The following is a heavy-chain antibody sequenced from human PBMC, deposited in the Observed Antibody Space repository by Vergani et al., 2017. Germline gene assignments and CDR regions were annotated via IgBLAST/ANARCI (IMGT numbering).Heavy chain of an antibody. CDR3: ATLGGQWVVVDAFDI. CDR1: GFTFSSYS. CDR2: ISSSSSYI. V-gene: IGHV3-21*01. Sequence: AASGFTFSSYSMNWVRQAPGKGLEWVSSISSSSSYIYYADSVKGRFTISRDNAKNSLYLQMNSLRAEDTAVYYCATLGGQWVVVDAFDIWGQGTMVTVSS. J-gene: IGHJ3*02. D-gene: IGHD6-19*01.